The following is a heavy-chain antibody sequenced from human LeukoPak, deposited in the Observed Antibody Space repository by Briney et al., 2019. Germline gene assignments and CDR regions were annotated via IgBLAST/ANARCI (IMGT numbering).Heavy chain of an antibody. CDR2: ISGSGGST. D-gene: IGHD2-2*01. Sequence: GGSLRLSCAASGFTFSNYAMNWVRQAPGKGLEWVSAISGSGGSTYYADSVKGRFTISRDNSKNTLYLQMNSLRAEDTAVYYCAKDRGGYCSSTSCRYNWFDPWGQGTLVTVSS. CDR3: AKDRGGYCSSTSCRYNWFDP. CDR1: GFTFSNYA. V-gene: IGHV3-23*01. J-gene: IGHJ5*02.